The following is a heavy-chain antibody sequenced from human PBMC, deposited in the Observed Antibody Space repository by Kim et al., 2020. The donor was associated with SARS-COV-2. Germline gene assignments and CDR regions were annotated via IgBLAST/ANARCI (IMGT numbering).Heavy chain of an antibody. CDR1: GFTFSDHY. CDR3: ARERGDSGYELYYYYGMDV. CDR2: TRNKANSYTT. D-gene: IGHD5-12*01. V-gene: IGHV3-72*01. Sequence: GGSLRLSCAASGFTFSDHYMDWVRQAPGKGLEWVGRTRNKANSYTTEYAASVKGRFTISRDDSKNSLYLQMNSLKTEDTAVYYCARERGDSGYELYYYYGMDVWGQGTTVTVSS. J-gene: IGHJ6*02.